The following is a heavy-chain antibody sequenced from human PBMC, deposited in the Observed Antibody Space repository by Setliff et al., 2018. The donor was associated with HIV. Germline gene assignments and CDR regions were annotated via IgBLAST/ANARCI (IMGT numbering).Heavy chain of an antibody. CDR2: IVPAFGST. V-gene: IGHV1-18*04. D-gene: IGHD5-12*01. Sequence: ASVKVSCKASGDTFKMDTISWLRQAPGQGPEWMGGIVPAFGSTNYAQNVQGRVTVTMDTSTSTAYMELRSLKSDDTAVYYCARGKTWLRFLDYWGQGTLVTVSS. CDR3: ARGKTWLRFLDY. J-gene: IGHJ4*02. CDR1: GDTFKMDT.